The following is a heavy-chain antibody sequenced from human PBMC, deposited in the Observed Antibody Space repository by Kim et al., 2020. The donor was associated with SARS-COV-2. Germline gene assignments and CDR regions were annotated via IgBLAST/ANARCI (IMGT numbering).Heavy chain of an antibody. V-gene: IGHV3-74*01. J-gene: IGHJ4*02. CDR3: VRGTIVPAGTDY. Sequence: GGSLRLSCTVSGFTFSTYWMHWVRQAPGKGLVWVSRMDPDGSTINYADSVKGRFTIPRDNARNTLYLQMTSLRAEDTALYYCVRGTIVPAGTDYWGQGTLVTVSS. CDR1: GFTFSTYW. D-gene: IGHD2-2*01. CDR2: MDPDGSTI.